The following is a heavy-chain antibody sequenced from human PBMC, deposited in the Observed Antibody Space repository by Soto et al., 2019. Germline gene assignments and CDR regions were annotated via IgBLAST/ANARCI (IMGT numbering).Heavy chain of an antibody. CDR3: AKGRIAVAAPFNWFDP. Sequence: GGSLRLSCPASGFTFSGYAMSWVRRAPGKGLEWVSSITGGGENTHYADSVKGRFTISRDNSKNTLSLQMNSLRVDDTAVYHCAKGRIAVAAPFNWFDPWGQGTLVTVSS. CDR2: ITGGGENT. D-gene: IGHD6-19*01. V-gene: IGHV3-23*01. J-gene: IGHJ5*02. CDR1: GFTFSGYA.